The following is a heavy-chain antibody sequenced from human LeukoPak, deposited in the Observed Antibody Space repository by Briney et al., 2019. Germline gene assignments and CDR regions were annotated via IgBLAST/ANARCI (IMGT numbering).Heavy chain of an antibody. Sequence: KPGGSLRLSCAASGFTFSDYYMSWIRQAPGKGLEWVSYISRSGSFISYTDSVKGRFTISRDNAKNSLYLQMNSLRADDTAVYYCAREGPMLRGVIGGKIDYWGQGTVVTVSS. V-gene: IGHV3-11*01. CDR3: AREGPMLRGVIGGKIDY. D-gene: IGHD3-10*01. J-gene: IGHJ4*02. CDR2: ISRSGSFI. CDR1: GFTFSDYY.